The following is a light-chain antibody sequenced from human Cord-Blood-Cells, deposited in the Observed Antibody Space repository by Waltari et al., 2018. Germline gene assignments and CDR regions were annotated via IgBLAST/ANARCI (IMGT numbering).Light chain of an antibody. Sequence: DIQMTQSPSSLSASVGDRVTITCRARQSISSYLNWYQQKPGKAPKLLIYAASSLQSGVPSRFSGSGSGTYFTLTISSLQPEDFATYYCQQSYSTPFTFGPGTKVDIK. CDR2: AAS. CDR3: QQSYSTPFT. V-gene: IGKV1-39*01. CDR1: QSISSY. J-gene: IGKJ3*01.